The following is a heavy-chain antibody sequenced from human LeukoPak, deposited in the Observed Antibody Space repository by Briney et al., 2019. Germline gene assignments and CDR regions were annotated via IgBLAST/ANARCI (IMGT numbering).Heavy chain of an antibody. CDR1: GYTFTSYD. CDR2: MNPNSGNT. V-gene: IGHV1-8*01. D-gene: IGHD6-13*01. Sequence: ASVKVSCKASGYTFTSYDINWARQATGQGLEWMGWMNPNSGNTGYAQRFQGRVTMTRNTSISTAYMELSSLRSEDTAVYYCATSPSSPWFYYYYYGMDVWGQGTTVTVSS. J-gene: IGHJ6*02. CDR3: ATSPSSPWFYYYYYGMDV.